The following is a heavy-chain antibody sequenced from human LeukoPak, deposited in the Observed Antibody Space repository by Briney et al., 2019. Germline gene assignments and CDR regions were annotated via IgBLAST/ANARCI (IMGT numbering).Heavy chain of an antibody. Sequence: PSETLSLTCAVYGGSFSGYYWSWIRHPPGKGLEWIGEINHSGSTNYNPSLKSRVTISVDTSKNQFSLKLSSVTAADTAVYYCARGPRITIFGVVITPFDYWGQGTLVTVSS. CDR2: INHSGST. J-gene: IGHJ4*02. CDR3: ARGPRITIFGVVITPFDY. V-gene: IGHV4-34*01. CDR1: GGSFSGYY. D-gene: IGHD3-3*01.